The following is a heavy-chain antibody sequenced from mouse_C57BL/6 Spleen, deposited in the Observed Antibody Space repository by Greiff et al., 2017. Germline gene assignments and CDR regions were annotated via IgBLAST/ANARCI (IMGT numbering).Heavy chain of an antibody. Sequence: VQLQQSGPELVKPGASVKISCKASGYSFTSYYIHWVKQRPGQGLEWIGWIYPGSGNTKYNEKFKGKATLTADTSSSTAYMQLSSLTSEDSAVYYCARSSGYSGGFAYWGQGTLVTVSA. J-gene: IGHJ3*01. D-gene: IGHD2-3*01. CDR3: ARSSGYSGGFAY. V-gene: IGHV1-66*01. CDR1: GYSFTSYY. CDR2: IYPGSGNT.